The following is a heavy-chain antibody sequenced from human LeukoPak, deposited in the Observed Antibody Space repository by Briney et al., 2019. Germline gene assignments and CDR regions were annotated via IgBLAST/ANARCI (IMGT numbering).Heavy chain of an antibody. CDR1: GFTFDDYA. CDR2: INWNSAYI. D-gene: IGHD3-10*01. Sequence: GRSLRLSCEASGFTFDDYAMHWVRQVPGKGLEWVSGINWNSAYIGYADSVKGRFTISGDNAKNSLYLQMNSLRVEDTAVYYCGKDAGFGALWGHMDVWGRGTTVTISS. V-gene: IGHV3-9*01. CDR3: GKDAGFGALWGHMDV. J-gene: IGHJ6*04.